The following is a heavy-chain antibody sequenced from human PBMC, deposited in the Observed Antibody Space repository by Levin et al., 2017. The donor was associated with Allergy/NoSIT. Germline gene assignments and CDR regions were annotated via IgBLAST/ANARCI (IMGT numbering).Heavy chain of an antibody. J-gene: IGHJ6*02. Sequence: SLKISCAASGFTFDDYAMHWVRQAPGKGLEWVSGISWNSGSIGYADSVKGRFTISRDNAKNSLYLQMNSLRAEDTALYYCAKDFYDSSGYYYGPLYYYYGMDVWGQGTTVTVSS. D-gene: IGHD3-22*01. V-gene: IGHV3-9*01. CDR2: ISWNSGSI. CDR3: AKDFYDSSGYYYGPLYYYYGMDV. CDR1: GFTFDDYA.